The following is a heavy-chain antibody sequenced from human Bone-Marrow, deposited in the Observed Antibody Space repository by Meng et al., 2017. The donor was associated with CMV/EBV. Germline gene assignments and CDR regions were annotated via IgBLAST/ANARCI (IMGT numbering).Heavy chain of an antibody. CDR2: IYYSGST. V-gene: IGHV4-31*02. CDR3: ARDGDGERYYDL. D-gene: IGHD3-10*01. Sequence: TVSGGSISSGGYYGSWIRQQPGKGLEWIGYIYYSGSTYYNPSLKSRVTISVDTSKNEFSLKLSSVTAADTAVYYCARDGDGERYYDLWGRGILVTVSS. J-gene: IGHJ2*01. CDR1: GGSISSGGYY.